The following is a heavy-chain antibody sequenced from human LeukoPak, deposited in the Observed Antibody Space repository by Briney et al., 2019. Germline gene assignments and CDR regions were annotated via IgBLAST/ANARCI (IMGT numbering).Heavy chain of an antibody. J-gene: IGHJ5*02. CDR3: ARAGNNWFDP. CDR2: IYSSGST. V-gene: IGHV4-59*01. Sequence: SETLSLTCTVSGGSISTYFWSWIRQPPGKGLEWIGYIYSSGSTSYSPSIKSRVTILVDTSKNQFSLRLSSVTATDTAVYYCARAGNNWFDPWGQGTLVTVSS. CDR1: GGSISTYF.